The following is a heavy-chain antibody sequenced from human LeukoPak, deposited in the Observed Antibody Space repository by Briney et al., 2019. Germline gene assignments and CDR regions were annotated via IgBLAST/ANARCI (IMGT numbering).Heavy chain of an antibody. J-gene: IGHJ5*02. D-gene: IGHD1-1*01. CDR3: ARARAGTTARFDP. Sequence: ASVKVSCKASGYTFTSYYMHWVRQAPGQGLEWMGIINPSGGSTSYAQKFQGRVTMTRDMSTSTVYMELSSLRSEDTAVYYCARARAGTTARFDPWGQGTLVTVSS. V-gene: IGHV1-46*01. CDR2: INPSGGST. CDR1: GYTFTSYY.